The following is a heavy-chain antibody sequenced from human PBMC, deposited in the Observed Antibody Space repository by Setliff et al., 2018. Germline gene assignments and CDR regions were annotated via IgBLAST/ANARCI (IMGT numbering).Heavy chain of an antibody. J-gene: IGHJ4*02. CDR2: IKQDGSEK. D-gene: IGHD3-10*01. CDR3: AREQFVGDY. Sequence: PGGSLRLSCAASGFTFSSSWMNWVRQAPGKGLEWVANIKQDGSEKNYVDSVKGRFTISRDNARNSLYLQMNSLRAEDTAVYYCAREQFVGDYWGQGTLVTVSS. CDR1: GFTFSSSW. V-gene: IGHV3-7*03.